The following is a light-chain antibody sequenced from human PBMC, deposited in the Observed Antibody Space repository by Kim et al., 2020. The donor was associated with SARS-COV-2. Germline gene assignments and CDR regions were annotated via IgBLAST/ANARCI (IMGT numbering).Light chain of an antibody. Sequence: GQRVTVSCSGSGSNIGSNSVNWYQHLPGTAPRLLIYNNDQRPSGVPDRFSGSKSGTSASLAITGLQSKDEADYYCAAWDDSLNGWVFGGGTQLTVL. CDR3: AAWDDSLNGWV. CDR1: GSNIGSNS. V-gene: IGLV1-44*01. CDR2: NND. J-gene: IGLJ3*02.